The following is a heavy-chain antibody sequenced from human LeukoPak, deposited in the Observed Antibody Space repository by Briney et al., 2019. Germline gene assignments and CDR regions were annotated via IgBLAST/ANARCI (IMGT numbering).Heavy chain of an antibody. V-gene: IGHV3-53*01. CDR1: GLTVSSNY. CDR2: IYIGGDT. CDR3: ARGGSSCSWNWFGL. D-gene: IGHD6-13*01. Sequence: TGGSLRLSCAASGLTVSSNYMSWVRQAPGKGLEWVSIIYIGGDTYYADSVKGRFTISTENSKNTLYLQMNSLRVEDTAVYYCARGGSSCSWNWFGLWGVGTRVTVSS. J-gene: IGHJ5*02.